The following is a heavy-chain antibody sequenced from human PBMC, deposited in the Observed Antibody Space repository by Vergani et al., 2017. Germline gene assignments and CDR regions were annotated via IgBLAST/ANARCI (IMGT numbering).Heavy chain of an antibody. Sequence: QVQLVQSGAEVKKPGASVKVSCKASGYTFTGYYMHWVRQAPGQGLEWMGGIIPIFGTANYAQKFQGRVTITADESTSTAYMELSSLRSEDTAVYYCARGHPSSYYDSSGYYLDYWGQGTLVTVSS. V-gene: IGHV1-69*01. CDR1: GYTFTGYY. CDR2: IIPIFGTA. D-gene: IGHD3-22*01. J-gene: IGHJ4*02. CDR3: ARGHPSSYYDSSGYYLDY.